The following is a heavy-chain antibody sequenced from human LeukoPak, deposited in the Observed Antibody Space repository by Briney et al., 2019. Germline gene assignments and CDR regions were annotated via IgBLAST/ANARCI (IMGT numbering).Heavy chain of an antibody. D-gene: IGHD6-19*01. Sequence: GGSLRLSCAASGFTFSSYGMHWVRQAPGKGLEWVAVISYDGSNKYYADSVKGRFTISRDNSKNTLYLQMNGLRAEDTAVYYCAKELLAGTVDYWGQGTLVTVSS. V-gene: IGHV3-30*18. CDR2: ISYDGSNK. CDR1: GFTFSSYG. J-gene: IGHJ4*02. CDR3: AKELLAGTVDY.